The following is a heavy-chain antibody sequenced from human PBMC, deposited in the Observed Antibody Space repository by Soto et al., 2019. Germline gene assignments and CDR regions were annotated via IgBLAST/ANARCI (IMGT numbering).Heavy chain of an antibody. D-gene: IGHD6-13*01. CDR1: GGSISSYY. J-gene: IGHJ4*02. Sequence: QVQLQESGPGLVKPSETLSLTCTVAGGSISSYYWSWIRQPPGKGLEWIGRIYTSGSTNYNPSLKSRVTMSVATSTTRFALKLSSVTAADPAVYYCARVYSRSWYYFAYWGQGTLVLVS. CDR2: IYTSGST. V-gene: IGHV4-4*07. CDR3: ARVYSRSWYYFAY.